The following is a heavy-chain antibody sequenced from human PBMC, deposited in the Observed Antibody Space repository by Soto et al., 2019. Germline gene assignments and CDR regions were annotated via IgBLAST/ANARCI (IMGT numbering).Heavy chain of an antibody. Sequence: EVQLVESGGGLVQPGGSLRLSCAASGFTFSSYWMHWVRQAPGKGLVWVSSISTDASSTSYADTVKGRFTISRDNAKNTLYHQMNRVRGEDTAVYYCARLANKSPQKWGQGTLVIVSP. CDR3: ARLANKSPQK. V-gene: IGHV3-74*01. CDR2: ISTDASST. J-gene: IGHJ1*01. CDR1: GFTFSSYW.